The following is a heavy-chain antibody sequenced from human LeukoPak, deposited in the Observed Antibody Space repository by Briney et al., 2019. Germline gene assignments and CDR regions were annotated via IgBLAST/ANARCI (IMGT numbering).Heavy chain of an antibody. CDR3: STYTQHFGAPGGADY. J-gene: IGHJ4*02. D-gene: IGHD2-8*02. CDR2: INKDGSEK. Sequence: GGSLRLSCVVSRLTFSGYWMRWVRQAPGEGLEWVAAINKDGSEKRYVDSVEGRFTISRDNARSSVYLQMTSLGAEDTAVYYCSTYTQHFGAPGGADYWGLGTLVTVSS. CDR1: RLTFSGYW. V-gene: IGHV3-7*03.